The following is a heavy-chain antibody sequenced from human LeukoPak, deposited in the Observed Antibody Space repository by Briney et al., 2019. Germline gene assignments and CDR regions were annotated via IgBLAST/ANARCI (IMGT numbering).Heavy chain of an antibody. CDR2: ISAYNGNT. CDR3: ARVRPDTGVPRSDY. CDR1: GYTFTSYG. J-gene: IGHJ4*02. Sequence: RASVKVSCKASGYTFTSYGISWVRQAPGQGLEWMGWISAYNGNTNYAQKFQGRVTITADKSTSTAYMELSSLRSEDTAVYYCARVRPDTGVPRSDYWGQGTLVTVSS. D-gene: IGHD5-18*01. V-gene: IGHV1-18*01.